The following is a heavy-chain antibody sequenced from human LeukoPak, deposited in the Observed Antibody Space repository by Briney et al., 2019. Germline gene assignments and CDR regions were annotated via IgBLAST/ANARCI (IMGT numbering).Heavy chain of an antibody. V-gene: IGHV3-23*01. CDR2: ISDSGGNT. D-gene: IGHD6-19*01. J-gene: IGHJ4*02. CDR1: GFTSSSYA. Sequence: GGSLRLSCAASGFTSSSYAMSWVRQAPGKGLEWVSGISDSGGNTYYAASVKGRFTISRDNSKTTLYLQMNSLRGEDTAVYYCAKYLPGGAVSGAFDYWGQGTLVTVSS. CDR3: AKYLPGGAVSGAFDY.